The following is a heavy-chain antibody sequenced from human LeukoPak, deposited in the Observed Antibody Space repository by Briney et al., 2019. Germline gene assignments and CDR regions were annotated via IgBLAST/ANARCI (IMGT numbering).Heavy chain of an antibody. Sequence: GASVKVSCKVSGYTLTELFMHSVRQAPGKGLEGMGGFYPEDGETIYAQKFQGRVTMTEDTSTDTASMELSSLRSEDTAVYYCATFETSGGYCSGGSCYIYWGQGTLVTVSS. J-gene: IGHJ4*02. CDR1: GYTLTELF. CDR3: ATFETSGGYCSGGSCYIY. CDR2: FYPEDGET. D-gene: IGHD2-15*01. V-gene: IGHV1-24*01.